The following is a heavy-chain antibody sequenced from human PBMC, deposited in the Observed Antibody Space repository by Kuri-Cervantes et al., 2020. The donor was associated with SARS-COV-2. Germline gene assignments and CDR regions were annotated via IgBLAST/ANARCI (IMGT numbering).Heavy chain of an antibody. CDR3: ARGAIAAAAFDY. CDR1: GYSISSGYY. CDR2: IYHSGST. V-gene: IGHV4-38-2*01. D-gene: IGHD6-13*01. Sequence: GSLRLSCAVTGYSISSGYYWGWIRQPPGKGLEWIGSIYHSGSTYYNPSLKSRVTISVDTSKNQFSLKLSSVTAADTAVCYCARGAIAAAAFDYWGQGTLVTVSS. J-gene: IGHJ4*02.